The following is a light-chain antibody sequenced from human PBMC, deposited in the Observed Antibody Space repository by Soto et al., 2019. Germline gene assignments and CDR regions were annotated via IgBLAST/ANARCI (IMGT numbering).Light chain of an antibody. V-gene: IGKV3-11*01. CDR2: HAS. J-gene: IGKJ2*01. Sequence: EIVLTQSPATLSLSPGERATLSCRASQSVSTYVAWYQQKPGQAHRLVLYHASNRATGIPARLSGSGSETSFTLTISSLEPEDFAVYYCQQRDNLPYTFGHGTRLQI. CDR3: QQRDNLPYT. CDR1: QSVSTY.